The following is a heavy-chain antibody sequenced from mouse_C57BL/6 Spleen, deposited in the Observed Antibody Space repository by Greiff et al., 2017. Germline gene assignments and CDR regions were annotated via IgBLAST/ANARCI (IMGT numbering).Heavy chain of an antibody. D-gene: IGHD1-1*01. CDR2: ISDGGSYT. Sequence: EVMLVESGGGLVKPGGSLKLSCAASGFTFSSYAMSWVRQTPEKRLEWVATISDGGSYTYYPDNVQGRFTISRDSAKNNLYLQMSHLKSEDTAMYTCARVGGSSLSYAMDYWGQGTSVTVSS. CDR1: GFTFSSYA. V-gene: IGHV5-4*03. J-gene: IGHJ4*01. CDR3: ARVGGSSLSYAMDY.